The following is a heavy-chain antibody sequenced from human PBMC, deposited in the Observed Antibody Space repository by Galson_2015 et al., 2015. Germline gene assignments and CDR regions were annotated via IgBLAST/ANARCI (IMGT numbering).Heavy chain of an antibody. Sequence: QSGAEVKKPGESLKISCEGSGYNFSTYWIVWVRQMPGKGLEWMGIIYPGDSDARYSPSFQGQVTISADKSIYTAYLQWSSLTTSDTAMYYCARLYAGIGVAGHFDNWGQGTLVTVSS. CDR1: GYNFSTYW. D-gene: IGHD6-19*01. J-gene: IGHJ4*02. CDR3: ARLYAGIGVAGHFDN. CDR2: IYPGDSDA. V-gene: IGHV5-51*01.